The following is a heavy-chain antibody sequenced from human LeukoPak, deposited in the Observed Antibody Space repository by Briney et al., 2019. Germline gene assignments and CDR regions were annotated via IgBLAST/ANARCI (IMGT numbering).Heavy chain of an antibody. CDR3: AKATGYLL. D-gene: IGHD1-14*01. V-gene: IGHV3-23*01. CDR2: ISNSDGST. Sequence: GGTLRLSCAASGFTFSSYGMNWVRQAPGKGLEWVSTISNSDGSTYYADSVKGRFSISRDNAENTLYLQMNSLRADDTAVYYCAKATGYLLWGQGTLVTVSS. J-gene: IGHJ4*02. CDR1: GFTFSSYG.